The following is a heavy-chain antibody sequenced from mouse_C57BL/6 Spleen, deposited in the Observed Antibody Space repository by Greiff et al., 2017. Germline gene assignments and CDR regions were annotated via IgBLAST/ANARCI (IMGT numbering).Heavy chain of an antibody. CDR1: GYTFTDYY. J-gene: IGHJ3*01. D-gene: IGHD1-1*02. Sequence: VQLQQSGPVLVKPGASVKMSCKASGYTFTDYYMNWVKQIHGKSLEWIGVINPYNGGTSYNQKFKGKATLTVDKSSSTAYMELNSLTSEDSAVDYCARGGGDGAWFAYWGQGTLVTVSA. CDR3: ARGGGDGAWFAY. CDR2: INPYNGGT. V-gene: IGHV1-19*01.